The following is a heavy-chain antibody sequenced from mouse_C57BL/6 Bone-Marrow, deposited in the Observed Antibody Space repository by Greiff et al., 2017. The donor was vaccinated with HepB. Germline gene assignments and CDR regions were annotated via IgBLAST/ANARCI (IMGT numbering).Heavy chain of an antibody. V-gene: IGHV3-6*01. CDR1: GYSITSGYY. CDR2: ISYDGSN. CDR3: ARGYFDY. J-gene: IGHJ2*01. Sequence: EVKLMESGPGLVKPSQSLSLTCSVPGYSITSGYYWNWIRQFPGNKLEWMGYISYDGSNNYNPSLKNRISITRDTSKNQFFLKLNSVTTEDTATYYCARGYFDYWGQGTTLTVSS.